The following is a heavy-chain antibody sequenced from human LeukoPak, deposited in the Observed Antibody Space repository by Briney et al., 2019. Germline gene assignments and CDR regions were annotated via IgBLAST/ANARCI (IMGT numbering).Heavy chain of an antibody. CDR1: GYTFTDYY. CDR3: ARDRGVWGYCSSTSCYRWFDP. V-gene: IGHV1-69-2*01. Sequence: GATVKISCKASGYTFTDYYMHWGQQAPGKGLEWMGRVDPEDGETIYAEKFQGRVTITADTSTDTAYMELRSLRSDDTAVYYCARDRGVWGYCSSTSCYRWFDPWGQGTLVTVSS. CDR2: VDPEDGET. D-gene: IGHD2-2*01. J-gene: IGHJ5*02.